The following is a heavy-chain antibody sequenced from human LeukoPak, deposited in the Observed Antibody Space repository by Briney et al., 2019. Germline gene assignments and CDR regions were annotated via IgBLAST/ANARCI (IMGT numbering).Heavy chain of an antibody. CDR1: GGSISSGSYY. V-gene: IGHV4-61*02. D-gene: IGHD3-10*01. J-gene: IGHJ5*02. CDR3: ARASDYYGSGSYYLPNWFDR. Sequence: SETLSLTCTVSGGSISSGSYYWSWIRQPAGKGVEWIGRIYTSGSTNYNPSLKSRVTISVDTSKNQFSLKLSSVTAADTAVYYCARASDYYGSGSYYLPNWFDRWGQGTLVTVSS. CDR2: IYTSGST.